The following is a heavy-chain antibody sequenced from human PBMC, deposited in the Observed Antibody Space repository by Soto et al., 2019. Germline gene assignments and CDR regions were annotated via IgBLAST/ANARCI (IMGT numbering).Heavy chain of an antibody. Sequence: QVQLVESGGGVVQPGGSLRLSCAAPGSIFSGYGMHWVRQFPGKGLAWVAVIWFDGSEIYYADSVKGRFTIYRDNSNNMLYLQMNNLRAEDTAVYYCARDGIGGTDFRGFRDYWGQGTLVTVSS. CDR3: ARDGIGGTDFRGFRDY. CDR1: GSIFSGYG. J-gene: IGHJ4*02. CDR2: IWFDGSEI. D-gene: IGHD3-16*01. V-gene: IGHV3-33*01.